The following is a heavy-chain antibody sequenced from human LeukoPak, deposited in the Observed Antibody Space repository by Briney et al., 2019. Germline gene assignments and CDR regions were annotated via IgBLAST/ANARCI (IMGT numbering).Heavy chain of an antibody. D-gene: IGHD5-18*01. CDR2: ISSSGSTI. CDR3: ARDLSGVTGYTYGRGIDY. J-gene: IGHJ4*02. V-gene: IGHV3-11*01. Sequence: PGGSLRLSCAASGFTFSDYYMNWIRQASGKGLEWVSYISSSGSTIYYADSVKGRFTISRDNAKNSLYLQMNSLRAEDTAVYYCARDLSGVTGYTYGRGIDYWGQGTLVTVSS. CDR1: GFTFSDYY.